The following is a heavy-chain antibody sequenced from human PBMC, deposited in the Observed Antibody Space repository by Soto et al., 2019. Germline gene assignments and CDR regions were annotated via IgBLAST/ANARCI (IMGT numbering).Heavy chain of an antibody. CDR1: GFTFSNYD. V-gene: IGHV3-13*01. CDR2: IGTSGAT. J-gene: IGHJ3*02. Sequence: EVQLVESGGGLVQPGGSLRLSCAASGFTFSNYDMHWVRQTSGKGLEWVAVIGTSGATYYAGSVKGRFTISRENDKSSLYLQMNSLRAGDTAVYYCAREGLLPLDAFDIWGQGTVVTVSS. CDR3: AREGLLPLDAFDI.